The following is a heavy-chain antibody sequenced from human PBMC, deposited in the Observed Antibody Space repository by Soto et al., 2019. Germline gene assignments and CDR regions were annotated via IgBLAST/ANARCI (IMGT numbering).Heavy chain of an antibody. CDR3: VKDFRRYTNGLDV. J-gene: IGHJ6*02. CDR2: ISWNSAST. Sequence: EVQLVESGGGLVAPGKSLRLSCVVSGFTYEDFAMHWVRQAPGKGLEWVSGISWNSASTGYADSVTGRFTISRDNAKNSLYLQMRNLTGDDTAMYYCVKDFRRYTNGLDVWGPGTSVTVSS. D-gene: IGHD5-18*01. CDR1: GFTYEDFA. V-gene: IGHV3-9*01.